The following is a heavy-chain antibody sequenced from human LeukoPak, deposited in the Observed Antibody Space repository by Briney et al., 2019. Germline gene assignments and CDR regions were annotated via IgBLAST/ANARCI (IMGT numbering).Heavy chain of an antibody. J-gene: IGHJ4*02. CDR3: ARAPKADTYDYSAY. CDR1: GYTFTSYG. V-gene: IGHV1-18*01. CDR2: ISGYNANT. Sequence: ASVKVSCKVCGYTFTSYGIIWVRQAPGQGLEWMGWISGYNANTNYAPRLQGRVTLTADTSTNTAYMELRSLRSDDTAVYYCARAPKADTYDYSAYWGQGTLVTVSS. D-gene: IGHD3-16*01.